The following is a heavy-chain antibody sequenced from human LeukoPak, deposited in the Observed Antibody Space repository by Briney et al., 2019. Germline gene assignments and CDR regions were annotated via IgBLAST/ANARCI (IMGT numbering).Heavy chain of an antibody. CDR1: GGSISSYY. V-gene: IGHV4-59*08. Sequence: SETLSLTCTVSGGSISSYYWSWIRQPPGKGLEWIGYIYYSGSTNYNPSLKSRVTISVDTSKNQFSLKLSSVTAADTAVYYCARLGWYCSSTICSNNWFDPWGQGTLVTVSS. D-gene: IGHD2-2*01. CDR3: ARLGWYCSSTICSNNWFDP. J-gene: IGHJ5*02. CDR2: IYYSGST.